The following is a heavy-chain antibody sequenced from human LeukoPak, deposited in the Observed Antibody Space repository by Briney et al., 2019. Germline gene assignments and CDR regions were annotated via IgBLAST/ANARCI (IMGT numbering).Heavy chain of an antibody. CDR2: INAGNGNT. CDR3: VRGHRYYSSSGSYLRRDSWFDP. Sequence: ASVKVSCKASGYTFTTYVMHWVRQAPGQRLEWMGWINAGNGNTKYSQEFQGRVTITRDTSASTAYMELSSLRSEDMAVYYCVRGHRYYSSSGSYLRRDSWFDPWGQGTLVTVSS. J-gene: IGHJ5*02. CDR1: GYTFTTYV. V-gene: IGHV1-3*03. D-gene: IGHD3-10*01.